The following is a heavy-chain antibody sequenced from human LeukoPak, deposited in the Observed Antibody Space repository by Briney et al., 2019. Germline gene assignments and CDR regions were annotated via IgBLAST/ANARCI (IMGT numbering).Heavy chain of an antibody. CDR1: GFTFSSYS. CDR2: ISSSSSSI. J-gene: IGHJ6*02. D-gene: IGHD1-26*01. CDR3: ARAYSGSYHQDV. Sequence: PGGSLRLSCAVSGFTFSSYSMNWVRQAPGKGLEWVSYISSSSSSIYYADSVKGRFTISRDNAKNSLYLQMNSLRDEDTAVYYCARAYSGSYHQDVWGQGTTITVSS. V-gene: IGHV3-48*02.